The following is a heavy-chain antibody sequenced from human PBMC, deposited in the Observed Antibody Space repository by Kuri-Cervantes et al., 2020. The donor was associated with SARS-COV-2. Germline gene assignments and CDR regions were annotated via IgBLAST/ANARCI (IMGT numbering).Heavy chain of an antibody. CDR2: IIPIFGTA. D-gene: IGHD2-2*01. CDR3: ARGGRGYCSSTSCYNYYYYGMDV. CDR1: GGTFSSYA. V-gene: IGHV1-69*13. J-gene: IGHJ6*02. Sequence: SVKVSCKASGGTFSSYAISWVRQAPGQGLEWMGGIIPIFGTANYAQKFQGRVTITADESTSTAYMGLSSLRSEDTAVYYCARGGRGYCSSTSCYNYYYYGMDVWGQGTTVTVSS.